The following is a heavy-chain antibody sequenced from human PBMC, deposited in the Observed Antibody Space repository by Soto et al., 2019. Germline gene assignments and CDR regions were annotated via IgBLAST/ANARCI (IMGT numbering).Heavy chain of an antibody. J-gene: IGHJ4*02. V-gene: IGHV3-30*18. CDR2: ISYDGSNK. Sequence: QVQLVESGGGVVQPGRSLRLSCAASGFTFISYGMHWVRQAPGKGLEWVAVISYDGSNKYYADSVKGRFTMSRDNSKNTLYLQMNSLRAEDTAVYYCAKAGSEMATIYYFDYWGQGTLVTVSS. CDR3: AKAGSEMATIYYFDY. D-gene: IGHD5-12*01. CDR1: GFTFISYG.